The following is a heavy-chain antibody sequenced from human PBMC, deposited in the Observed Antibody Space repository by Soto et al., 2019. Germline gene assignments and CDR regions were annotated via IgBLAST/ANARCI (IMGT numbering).Heavy chain of an antibody. D-gene: IGHD3-10*01. V-gene: IGHV3-30*03. CDR1: GFTFSSYG. Sequence: GGSLRLSCAASGFTFSSYGMHWVRQAPGKGLEWVAVISYDGSNKYYADSVKGRFTISRDNSKNTLYLQMNSLRAEDTAVYYCASGTTFRPYWGQGTLVTVSS. CDR2: ISYDGSNK. J-gene: IGHJ4*02. CDR3: ASGTTFRPY.